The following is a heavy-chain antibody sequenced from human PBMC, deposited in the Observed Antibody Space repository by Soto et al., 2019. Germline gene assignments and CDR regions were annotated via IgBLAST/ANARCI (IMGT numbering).Heavy chain of an antibody. V-gene: IGHV3-15*07. CDR3: TTDPGRGYRCY. CDR1: GFPFSNAW. J-gene: IGHJ1*01. Sequence: EVQLVESGGGLVQPGGSLRLSCAASGFPFSNAWMNWVRKAPGTGMAWVGRINSKSDGGATDYAAPGRGRFTISGDASKNTLYLHMNILKPEDTDVYYCTTDPGRGYRCYWGKGTLVTVSS. D-gene: IGHD5-18*01. CDR2: INSKSDGGAT.